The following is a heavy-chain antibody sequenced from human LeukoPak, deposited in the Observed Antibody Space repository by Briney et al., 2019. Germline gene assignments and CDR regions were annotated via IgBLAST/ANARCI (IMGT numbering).Heavy chain of an antibody. J-gene: IGHJ4*02. CDR3: AKTPSPPAPRYFDY. D-gene: IGHD6-25*01. CDR2: IIPIFGTA. CDR1: GGTFSSYA. V-gene: IGHV1-69*13. Sequence: SVKVSCKASGGTFSSYAISWVRQAPGQGVEWMGGIIPIFGTANYAQKFQGRVTITADESTSTAYMELSSLRSEDTAVYYCAKTPSPPAPRYFDYWGQGTLVTVSS.